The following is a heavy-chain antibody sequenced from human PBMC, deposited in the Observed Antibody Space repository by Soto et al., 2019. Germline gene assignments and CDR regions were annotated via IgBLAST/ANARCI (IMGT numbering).Heavy chain of an antibody. CDR1: GFAFSDYD. V-gene: IGHV3-11*01. Sequence: GGSLRLSCTASGFAFSDYDMSWVRQAPGKGLEWVSYIDQSGVSVAYADSVEGRFINSRDNAKNSFYLQMDALRAEDTAVYYCATGSFRYHHWGQGALVTVSS. D-gene: IGHD3-16*02. CDR2: IDQSGVSV. J-gene: IGHJ5*02. CDR3: ATGSFRYHH.